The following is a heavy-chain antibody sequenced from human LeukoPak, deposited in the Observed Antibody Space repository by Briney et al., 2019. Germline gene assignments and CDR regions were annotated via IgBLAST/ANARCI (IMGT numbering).Heavy chain of an antibody. CDR2: IFTSGNT. J-gene: IGHJ4*02. Sequence: TLSLTCTVSGDSTSSGGYYWTWIRQHPGKALEWIGNIFTSGNTYYNPSLKGRVFTSVDTSKSQFSLRLTSVTAADTAVYYCARATLRGDPFDFWGQGIQVTVSS. CDR3: ARATLRGDPFDF. D-gene: IGHD2-21*02. V-gene: IGHV4-31*03. CDR1: GDSTSSGGYY.